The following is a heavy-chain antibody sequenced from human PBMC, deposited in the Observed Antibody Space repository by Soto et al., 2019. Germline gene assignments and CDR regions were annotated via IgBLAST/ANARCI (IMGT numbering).Heavy chain of an antibody. Sequence: QVQLVQSGAEVKKPGASVKVSCKASGYTFTGYYLHWVRQAPGQALEWMGRIHPNSGGTNYAQRFQGRVTMTRDTSITTVYMELSRLTSDDTAVSFCARLKDDFYFHHWGQGSLVTVSS. V-gene: IGHV1-2*06. D-gene: IGHD1-1*01. CDR1: GYTFTGYY. CDR3: ARLKDDFYFHH. J-gene: IGHJ4*02. CDR2: IHPNSGGT.